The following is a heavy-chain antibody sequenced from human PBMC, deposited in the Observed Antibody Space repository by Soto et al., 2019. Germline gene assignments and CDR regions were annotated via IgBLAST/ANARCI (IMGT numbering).Heavy chain of an antibody. V-gene: IGHV3-30*18. CDR2: ISGGGSNK. CDR3: AKDRALRYFDWSIGPFDY. D-gene: IGHD3-9*01. Sequence: GGSLRLSCAASGFTFSSYGMHWVRQAPGKGLGWVAVISGGGSNKYYADSVKGRFTISRDNSKNTLYLQMNSLRAEDTAVYYCAKDRALRYFDWSIGPFDYWGQGTLVTVSS. J-gene: IGHJ4*02. CDR1: GFTFSSYG.